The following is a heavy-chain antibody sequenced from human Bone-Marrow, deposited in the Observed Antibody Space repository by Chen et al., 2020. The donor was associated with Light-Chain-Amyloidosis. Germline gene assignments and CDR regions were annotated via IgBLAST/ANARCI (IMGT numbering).Heavy chain of an antibody. CDR1: GGSISISNW. Sequence: QVQLQESGPGLVKPSGTLSLTCAVSGGSISISNWWSWVRQPPGKGLEWIGEIYHSGSTNYNPSLKSRVTISVDKSKNQFSLKLSSVTAADTAVYYCARAVRIAARRAGGYYGMDVWGQGTTVTVSS. D-gene: IGHD6-6*01. CDR2: IYHSGST. J-gene: IGHJ6*02. CDR3: ARAVRIAARRAGGYYGMDV. V-gene: IGHV4-4*02.